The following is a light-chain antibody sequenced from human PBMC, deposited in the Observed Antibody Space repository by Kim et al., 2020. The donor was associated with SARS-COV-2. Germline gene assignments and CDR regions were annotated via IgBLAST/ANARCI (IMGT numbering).Light chain of an antibody. V-gene: IGLV1-44*01. Sequence: PGQRVTISCSGSSSNIGSNTVNWYQQLPGTAPKLLIYSNNQRPSGVPDRFSGSKSGTSASLAISGLQSEDEADYYCAAWDDSLKGVFGGGTKLTVL. CDR3: AAWDDSLKGV. CDR2: SNN. J-gene: IGLJ3*02. CDR1: SSNIGSNT.